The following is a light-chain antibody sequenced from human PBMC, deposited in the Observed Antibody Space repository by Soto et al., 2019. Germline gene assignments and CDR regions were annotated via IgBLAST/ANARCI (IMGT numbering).Light chain of an antibody. Sequence: QSALTQPASVSGSPGQSITISCTGTSSDVGGNNYVSWYQHHPGKAPKLLIYRPSGVSNRFSGSKSGNTASLTISGLQAEDEGDYHCSSYTSSTTPWVFGGGTQLTVL. CDR3: SSYTSSTTPWV. V-gene: IGLV2-14*01. CDR1: SSDVGGNNY. J-gene: IGLJ3*02.